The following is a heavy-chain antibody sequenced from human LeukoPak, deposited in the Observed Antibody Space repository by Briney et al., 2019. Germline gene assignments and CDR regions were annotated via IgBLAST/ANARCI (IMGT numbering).Heavy chain of an antibody. V-gene: IGHV3-48*04. CDR2: ISSRSSTI. CDR3: ATDTAMVFDY. J-gene: IGHJ4*02. Sequence: GGSLRLSCAASGFTFSSYSMNWVRQAPGKGLEWVSYISSRSSTIYYADSVKGRFTISRDNAKNSLYLQMNSLRAEDTAVYYCATDTAMVFDYWGQGTLVTVSS. D-gene: IGHD5-18*01. CDR1: GFTFSSYS.